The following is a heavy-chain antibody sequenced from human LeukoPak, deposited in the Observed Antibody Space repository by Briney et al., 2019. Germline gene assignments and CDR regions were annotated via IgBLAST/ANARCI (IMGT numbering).Heavy chain of an antibody. CDR2: IKQDGSEK. CDR1: GFTFSNSW. D-gene: IGHD3-22*01. CDR3: ARGDYFDRAFDV. V-gene: IGHV3-7*03. Sequence: GGSLRLSCAVSGFTFSNSWMNWVRQAPGKGLEWVADIKQDGSEKYYVDSVRGRFTISRDNAKNSLHLQMNSLRAEDTAVYYCARGDYFDRAFDVWGQGTTVTVSS. J-gene: IGHJ3*01.